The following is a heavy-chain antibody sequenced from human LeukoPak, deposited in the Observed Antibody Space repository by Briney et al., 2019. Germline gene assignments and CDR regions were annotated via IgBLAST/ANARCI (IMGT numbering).Heavy chain of an antibody. V-gene: IGHV3-30*18. D-gene: IGHD5-12*01. J-gene: IGHJ4*02. CDR1: GFTFSSYG. Sequence: GGSLRLSCAASGFTFSSYGMHWVRQAPGKGLEWVTVISYDGSNKYYADSVKGRFTISRDNSKNTLYLQMNSLRAEDTAVYYCAKDWGYSGYGLFDYWGQGTLVTVSS. CDR2: ISYDGSNK. CDR3: AKDWGYSGYGLFDY.